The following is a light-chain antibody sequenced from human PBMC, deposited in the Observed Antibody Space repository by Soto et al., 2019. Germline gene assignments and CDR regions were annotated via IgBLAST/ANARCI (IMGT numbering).Light chain of an antibody. J-gene: IGLJ2*01. Sequence: QSALTQPASVSGSPGQSITISCTGTSSDVGGYNYVSRYRQHPGKAPKLMIYDVSNRPSGVSNRFSGSKSGNTASLTISGLQAEDEADYYCSSFTSSSTLDVLFGGGTKLTVL. V-gene: IGLV2-14*01. CDR1: SSDVGGYNY. CDR3: SSFTSSSTLDVL. CDR2: DVS.